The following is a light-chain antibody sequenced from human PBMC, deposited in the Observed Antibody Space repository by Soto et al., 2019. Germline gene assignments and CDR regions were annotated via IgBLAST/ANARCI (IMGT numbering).Light chain of an antibody. V-gene: IGKV3-20*01. CDR3: QHYGSSPFT. J-gene: IGKJ2*01. Sequence: ESALTQSPGTLSLSPGERATLSCRASQSVSSGYLAWYQHKPGQAPRLLISGATSRATGIPDRFSGSGSATDFTLTISRLKPEDFAVYYCQHYGSSPFTFGQGTRLEIK. CDR2: GAT. CDR1: QSVSSGY.